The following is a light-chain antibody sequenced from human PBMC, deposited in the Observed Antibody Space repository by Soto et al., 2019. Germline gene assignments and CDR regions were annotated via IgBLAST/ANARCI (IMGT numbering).Light chain of an antibody. CDR3: QQFSSYPLT. CDR1: QTVRNNY. V-gene: IGKV3-20*01. Sequence: EFVLTQSPGTPSLSPGERATLSCRASQTVRNNYLAWYQQKPGQAPRLLIYDASSRATGIPGRFSGGGSGTDFTLTISRLEPEDFAVYYCQQFSSYPLTFGGGTKVDIK. J-gene: IGKJ4*01. CDR2: DAS.